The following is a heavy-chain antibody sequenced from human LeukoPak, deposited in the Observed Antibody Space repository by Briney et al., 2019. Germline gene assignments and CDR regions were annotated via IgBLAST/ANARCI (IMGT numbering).Heavy chain of an antibody. J-gene: IGHJ6*03. CDR3: ARPALYYDFWSGYSNYYYYMDV. CDR1: GGSFSGYY. V-gene: IGHV4-34*01. CDR2: INHSGST. D-gene: IGHD3-3*01. Sequence: SETLSLTCAVYGGSFSGYYWSWIRQPPGKGLEWIGEINHSGSTNYNPSLKSRVTISVDTSKNQFSLKLSSVTAADTAVHYCARPALYYDFWSGYSNYYYYMDVWGKGTTVTVSS.